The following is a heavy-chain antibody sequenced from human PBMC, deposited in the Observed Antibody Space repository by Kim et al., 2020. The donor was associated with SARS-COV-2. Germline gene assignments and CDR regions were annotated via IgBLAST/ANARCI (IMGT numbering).Heavy chain of an antibody. CDR3: VRSDGGDLRYDY. V-gene: IGHV2-70*17. D-gene: IGHD3-16*01. Sequence: SGPTLVNPTQTLTLTCTFSGFSLSTRGMCVSWIRQPPGKALEWLARIDWDDDKFYSTSLKTRLTISKDTSKNQVVLIMTNMDPVDTATYYCVRSDGGDLRYDYWGQGTLVTVSS. J-gene: IGHJ4*02. CDR2: IDWDDDK. CDR1: GFSLSTRGMC.